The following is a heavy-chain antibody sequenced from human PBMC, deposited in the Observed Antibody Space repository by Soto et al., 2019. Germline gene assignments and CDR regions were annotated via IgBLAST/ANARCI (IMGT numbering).Heavy chain of an antibody. CDR1: GGSVSSGNYY. CDR3: ARGPTMIVVAYDY. Sequence: QVQLQESGPGLVKPSETLSLTCTVSGGSVSSGNYYWNWIRQPPGKGLEWIGYIYYSGSTNYNPSLKSRVTMSVDTSKNQFSLKVNSVTAADTAVYYCARGPTMIVVAYDYWGHGTLVIVSS. V-gene: IGHV4-61*01. J-gene: IGHJ4*01. CDR2: IYYSGST. D-gene: IGHD3-22*01.